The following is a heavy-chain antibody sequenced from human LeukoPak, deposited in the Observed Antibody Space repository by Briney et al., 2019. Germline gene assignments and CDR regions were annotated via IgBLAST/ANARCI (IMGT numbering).Heavy chain of an antibody. D-gene: IGHD1-26*01. V-gene: IGHV4-34*01. J-gene: IGHJ3*02. CDR3: ARDGGATEPDDAFDI. Sequence: SETLSLTCAVYGGSFSGYYWSWVRQPPGKGLEWIGDINHSGSTNYNPSLKSRVTISVDTSKNQFSLKLSSVTAADTAVYYCARDGGATEPDDAFDIWGQGTMVTVSS. CDR2: INHSGST. CDR1: GGSFSGYY.